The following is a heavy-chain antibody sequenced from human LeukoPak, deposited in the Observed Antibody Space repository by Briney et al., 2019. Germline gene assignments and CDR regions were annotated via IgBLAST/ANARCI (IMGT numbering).Heavy chain of an antibody. V-gene: IGHV4-4*07. D-gene: IGHD3-16*02. CDR3: ARDGTDYVWGSYRFSSYYYYYMDV. CDR1: GGSISSYY. CDR2: IYTSGST. Sequence: PSETLSLTCTVSGGSISSYYWSWIRQPAGKGLEWIGRIYTSGSTNYNPSLKSRVNMSVDTSKNQFSLKLSSVTAADTAVYYCARDGTDYVWGSYRFSSYYYYYMDVWGKGTTVTISS. J-gene: IGHJ6*03.